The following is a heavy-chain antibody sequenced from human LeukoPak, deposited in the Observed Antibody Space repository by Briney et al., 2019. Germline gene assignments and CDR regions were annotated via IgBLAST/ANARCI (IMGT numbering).Heavy chain of an antibody. CDR2: ISTHGSST. CDR3: LAGYYYYYMDA. CDR1: GFAFSNYW. J-gene: IGHJ6*03. D-gene: IGHD6-13*01. Sequence: GGSLRLSCAASGFAFSNYWLHWVRQAPGKGLVWVARISTHGSSTNYADSVKGRFTISRDNAKNTLYLQMTSLSAEDTAVYYALAGYYYYYMDAWGKGTTVTVSS. V-gene: IGHV3-74*01.